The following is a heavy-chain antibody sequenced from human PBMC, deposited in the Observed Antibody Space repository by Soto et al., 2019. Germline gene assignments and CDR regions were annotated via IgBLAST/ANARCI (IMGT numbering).Heavy chain of an antibody. V-gene: IGHV3-21*01. J-gene: IGHJ4*02. Sequence: PGGSLRLSCAASGFTFSSYTMNWVRQAPGKGLEWVSSITSSSSYTYYADSVKGRFTISRDNVKNSLYLQMNSLRGEDTAVYYCAGDRGFGEISYWGQGTLVTVSS. CDR1: GFTFSSYT. D-gene: IGHD3-10*01. CDR3: AGDRGFGEISY. CDR2: ITSSSSYT.